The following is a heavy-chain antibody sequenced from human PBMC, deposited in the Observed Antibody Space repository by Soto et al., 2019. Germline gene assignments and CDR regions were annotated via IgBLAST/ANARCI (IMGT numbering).Heavy chain of an antibody. V-gene: IGHV1-18*01. J-gene: IGHJ4*02. CDR2: ISAYNGNT. CDR3: AGWSIKEVRGVIIAQIPLDY. Sequence: GASVKGSCQASCYTLTRHGISWGRQAPGQRVEGMGWISAYNGNTNYAQKLQGRVTMTTDTSTSTAYMELRSLRSDDTAVYYCAGWSIKEVRGVIIAQIPLDYWGQGTLVTVSS. CDR1: CYTLTRHG. D-gene: IGHD3-10*01.